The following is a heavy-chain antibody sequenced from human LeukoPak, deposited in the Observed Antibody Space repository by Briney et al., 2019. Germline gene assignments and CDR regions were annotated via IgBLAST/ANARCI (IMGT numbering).Heavy chain of an antibody. CDR3: ARAPYYYGSGSYYDYYMDV. J-gene: IGHJ6*03. Sequence: SETLSLTCTVSGGSISSYYRSWIRQPPGKGLEWIGYIYYSGSTNYNPSLKSRVTISVDTSKNQFSLKLSSVTAADTAVYYCARAPYYYGSGSYYDYYMDVWGKGTTVTVSS. CDR2: IYYSGST. V-gene: IGHV4-59*01. CDR1: GGSISSYY. D-gene: IGHD3-10*01.